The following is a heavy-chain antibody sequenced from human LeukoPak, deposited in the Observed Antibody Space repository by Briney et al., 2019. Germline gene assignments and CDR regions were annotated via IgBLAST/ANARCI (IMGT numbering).Heavy chain of an antibody. V-gene: IGHV4-59*11. Sequence: SETLSLTCTVSGASISSHYWSWIRQSPGKGLEWIGYISNTGTTDYSPSLKSRVTISVDTSKSQFSLKLSSVTAADTAVYYCARDYGTTSCYDYWGQGTLVTVSS. D-gene: IGHD2-2*01. CDR2: ISNTGTT. J-gene: IGHJ4*02. CDR1: GASISSHY. CDR3: ARDYGTTSCYDY.